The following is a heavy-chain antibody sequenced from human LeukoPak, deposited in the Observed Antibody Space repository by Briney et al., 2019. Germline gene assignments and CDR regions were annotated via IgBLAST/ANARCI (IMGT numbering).Heavy chain of an antibody. V-gene: IGHV3-7*01. CDR2: IKEDGSEK. J-gene: IGHJ3*02. CDR1: GFTFSSYW. Sequence: GGSLRLSCAASGFTFSSYWMSWVRQAPGKGLEWVADIKEDGSEKYYVDSAKGRFTISRDNAKNSLYLQMNSLRAEDTAVYYCVREGFCSGDYCYSGDALETWGQGTMVTVSS. CDR3: VREGFCSGDYCYSGDALET. D-gene: IGHD2-15*01.